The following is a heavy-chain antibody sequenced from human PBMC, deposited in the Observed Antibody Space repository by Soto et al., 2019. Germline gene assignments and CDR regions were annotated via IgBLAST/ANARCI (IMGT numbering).Heavy chain of an antibody. V-gene: IGHV3-23*01. CDR2: ISGSGGST. D-gene: IGHD2-8*01. Sequence: GGSLRLSCAASGLTFSSYAMSWVRQAPGKGLEWVSTISGSGGSTYYADSVKGRFTISRDNSKNMLYLQMNSLRAEDTAVYYCAKAMYGYYYYGVDVWGQGTTVTVSS. CDR1: GLTFSSYA. CDR3: AKAMYGYYYYGVDV. J-gene: IGHJ6*02.